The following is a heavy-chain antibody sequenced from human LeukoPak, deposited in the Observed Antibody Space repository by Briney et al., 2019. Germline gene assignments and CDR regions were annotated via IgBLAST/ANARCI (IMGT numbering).Heavy chain of an antibody. Sequence: AGGSLRLSCAASGFTFSSYSMNWVRQAPGKGLEWVSSISSSSSYIYYADSVKGRFTISRDNAKNSLYLQMNSLRAEDTAVYYCARDRLSSGWYEGYWGQGTLVTVSS. CDR1: GFTFSSYS. CDR2: ISSSSSYI. J-gene: IGHJ4*02. CDR3: ARDRLSSGWYEGY. V-gene: IGHV3-21*01. D-gene: IGHD6-19*01.